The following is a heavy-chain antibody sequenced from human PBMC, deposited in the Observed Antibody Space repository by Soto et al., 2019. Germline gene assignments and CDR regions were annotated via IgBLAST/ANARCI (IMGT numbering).Heavy chain of an antibody. CDR3: ARGRPQYCSSTSCYPPRFYYYYMDV. V-gene: IGHV4-34*01. CDR2: INHSGGT. Sequence: SETLSLTCAVYGGSFSSYYWSWIRQPPGKGLEWIGEINHSGGTNYNPSLKSRVTITIETTTNKFSLKLISVTAADTAVYYCARGRPQYCSSTSCYPPRFYYYYMDVWGKGTTVTVSS. J-gene: IGHJ6*03. CDR1: GGSFSSYY. D-gene: IGHD2-2*01.